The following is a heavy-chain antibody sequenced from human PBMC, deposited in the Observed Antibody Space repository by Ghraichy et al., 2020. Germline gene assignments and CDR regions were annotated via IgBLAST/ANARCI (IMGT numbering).Heavy chain of an antibody. CDR2: IIPIFGTA. D-gene: IGHD3-22*01. Sequence: LVKVSCKASGGTFSSYAISWVRQAPGQGLEWMGGIIPIFGTANYAQKFQGRVTITADESTSTAYMELSSLRSEDTAVYYCARGVEYYYDSSGYADAFDIWGQGTMVTVSS. CDR3: ARGVEYYYDSSGYADAFDI. V-gene: IGHV1-69*13. CDR1: GGTFSSYA. J-gene: IGHJ3*02.